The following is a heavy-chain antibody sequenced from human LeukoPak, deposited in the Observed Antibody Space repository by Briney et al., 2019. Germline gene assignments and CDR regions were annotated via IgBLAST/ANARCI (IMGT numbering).Heavy chain of an antibody. Sequence: PGGSLRLSCAASGNYWMRWVRQAPGKGLEWVAFIWAAGNDDFYADSVKGRFTISRDNSKNMVYLQMNSLRAEDTALYYCVGDPPNSGYAFQVWGHGTVVTVSS. CDR2: IWAAGNDD. CDR1: GNYW. V-gene: IGHV3-33*08. D-gene: IGHD3-22*01. J-gene: IGHJ3*01. CDR3: VGDPPNSGYAFQV.